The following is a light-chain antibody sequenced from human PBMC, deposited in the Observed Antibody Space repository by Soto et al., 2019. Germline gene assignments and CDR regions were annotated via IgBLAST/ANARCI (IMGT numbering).Light chain of an antibody. J-gene: IGKJ2*01. CDR1: QSVGSNY. Sequence: EIVLTQSPGTLSLSPGERATLSCRASQSVGSNYLAWYQQKPGQAPRLLIYGASSRATGIPDRFSGSGSGTDSTLAISSLEPEDFAVYYCQQYCSSPPYTFGQGTKLEIK. CDR2: GAS. V-gene: IGKV3-20*01. CDR3: QQYCSSPPYT.